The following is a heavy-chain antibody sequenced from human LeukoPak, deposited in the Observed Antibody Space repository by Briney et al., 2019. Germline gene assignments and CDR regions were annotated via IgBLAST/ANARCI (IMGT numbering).Heavy chain of an antibody. Sequence: ASVKVSCNAAGYTFTGYYIHWVRQAPGQGLEWMGWINPNSGGTNYAQKFQVRVTMTRDTSISTAYMELSRLRSDDTDVYYCARDQGVYADLYYFDYWGQGTLVTVSS. CDR2: INPNSGGT. D-gene: IGHD5/OR15-5a*01. V-gene: IGHV1-2*02. J-gene: IGHJ4*02. CDR3: ARDQGVYADLYYFDY. CDR1: GYTFTGYY.